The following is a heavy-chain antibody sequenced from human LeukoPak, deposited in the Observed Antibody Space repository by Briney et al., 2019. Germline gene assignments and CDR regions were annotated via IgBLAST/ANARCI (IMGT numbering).Heavy chain of an antibody. CDR3: ARDISYDDAFDI. V-gene: IGHV3-48*03. D-gene: IGHD3-3*02. J-gene: IGHJ3*02. CDR1: GFTFSSYE. CDR2: ISSSGSTI. Sequence: PGGSLRLSCAASGFTFSSYEMNWVRQAPGKGLEWVSYISSSGSTIYYADSVKGRFTISRDNAKNSLYLQMNSLRAEDTAVYYCARDISYDDAFDIWGQGTMVTVSS.